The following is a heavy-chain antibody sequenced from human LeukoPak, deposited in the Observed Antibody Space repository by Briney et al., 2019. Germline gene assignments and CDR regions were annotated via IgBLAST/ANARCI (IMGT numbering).Heavy chain of an antibody. Sequence: GGSLRLSCAASGFTFSSYGMHWVHQAPGKGLEWVAFIRYDGSNKYYADSVKGRFTISRDNSKNTLYLQMNSLRAEDTAVYYCAKDGAQAGELLSFNFDYWGQGTLVTVSS. J-gene: IGHJ4*02. CDR1: GFTFSSYG. CDR3: AKDGAQAGELLSFNFDY. V-gene: IGHV3-30*02. CDR2: IRYDGSNK. D-gene: IGHD1-26*01.